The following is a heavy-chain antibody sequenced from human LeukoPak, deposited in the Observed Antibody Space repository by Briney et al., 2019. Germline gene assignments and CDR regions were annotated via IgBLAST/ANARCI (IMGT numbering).Heavy chain of an antibody. V-gene: IGHV4-34*01. CDR1: GGSFSGYY. D-gene: IGHD5-18*01. CDR2: INQKGST. Sequence: SETLSLTRAVYGGSFSGYYWSWIRQPPGKGLEWSVEINQKGSTNYNPSLKSRVTISVDTSKNRFSLKLSSVTAADTAVYYCARGFLTAPRYYYYYGMDVWGQGTTVTVSS. J-gene: IGHJ6*02. CDR3: ARGFLTAPRYYYYYGMDV.